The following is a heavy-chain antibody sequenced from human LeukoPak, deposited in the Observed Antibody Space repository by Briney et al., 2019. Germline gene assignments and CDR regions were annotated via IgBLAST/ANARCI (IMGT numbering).Heavy chain of an antibody. CDR1: GGSFSGYY. CDR2: INHSGST. CDR3: ARVAKDIVVVPAVTAHFDY. J-gene: IGHJ4*02. D-gene: IGHD2-2*01. V-gene: IGHV4-34*01. Sequence: SETLSLTCAVYGGSFSGYYWSWIRQPPGKGLEWIGEINHSGSTNYNPSLKSRVTISVDTSKNQFSLKLSSVTAADTAVYYCARVAKDIVVVPAVTAHFDYWGQGTLVTVSS.